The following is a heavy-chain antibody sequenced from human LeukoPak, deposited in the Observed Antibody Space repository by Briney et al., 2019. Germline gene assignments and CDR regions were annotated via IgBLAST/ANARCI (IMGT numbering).Heavy chain of an antibody. CDR1: GGSFSGYY. CDR3: GAVAAIRSYYGMDV. Sequence: SETLSLTCAVYGGSFSGYYWSWIHQPPGKGLEWIGKINHSGSTNYNPSLKSRVTISVDTSKNQFSLKLSSVTAADTAIYYCGAVAAIRSYYGMDVWGKGTTVTVSS. CDR2: INHSGST. J-gene: IGHJ6*04. D-gene: IGHD2-2*02. V-gene: IGHV4-34*01.